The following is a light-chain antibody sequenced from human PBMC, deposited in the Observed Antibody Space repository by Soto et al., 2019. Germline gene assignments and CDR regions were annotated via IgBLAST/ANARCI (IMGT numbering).Light chain of an antibody. CDR1: SSDVGGYSH. J-gene: IGLJ1*01. CDR2: HVT. CDR3: SSYTSSTVYI. V-gene: IGLV2-14*03. Sequence: QSALTQPASVSGSPGQSITISCTGTSSDVGGYSHVSWYQQHPGDAPKLMIYHVTNRPSGVSDRFSGSNSGNTASLTISGLQAEDEADYYCSSYTSSTVYIFGTGTKVTVL.